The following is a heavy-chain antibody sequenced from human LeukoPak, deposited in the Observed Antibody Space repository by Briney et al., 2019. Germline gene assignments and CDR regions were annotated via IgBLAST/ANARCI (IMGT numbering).Heavy chain of an antibody. CDR3: ARFGGSSWYWDY. CDR1: GYTFTGYY. Sequence: ASVKVSGKASGYTFTGYYMHWVRQAPGQGLGWMGWINPNSGGTNYAQKFQGRVTMTRDTSISTAYMELSRLRSDDTAVYYCARFGGSSWYWDYWGQGTLVTVSS. D-gene: IGHD6-13*01. CDR2: INPNSGGT. J-gene: IGHJ4*02. V-gene: IGHV1-2*02.